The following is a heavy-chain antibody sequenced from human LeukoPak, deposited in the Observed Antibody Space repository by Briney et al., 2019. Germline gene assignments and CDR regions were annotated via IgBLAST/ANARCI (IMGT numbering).Heavy chain of an antibody. CDR3: ARDEPHIVVVPAAIQRPALEPNVYNWFDP. V-gene: IGHV1-69*13. CDR1: GGTFSNYG. Sequence: ASVKVSCKASGGTFSNYGMSWVRQAPGQGLEWMGGIIPIFGTANYAQKFQGRVTITADESTSTAYMELSSLRSEDTAVYYCARDEPHIVVVPAAIQRPALEPNVYNWFDPWGQGTLVTVSS. CDR2: IIPIFGTA. D-gene: IGHD2-2*02. J-gene: IGHJ5*02.